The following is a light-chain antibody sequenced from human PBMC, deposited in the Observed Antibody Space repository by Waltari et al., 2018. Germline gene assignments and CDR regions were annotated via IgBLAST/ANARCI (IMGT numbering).Light chain of an antibody. CDR3: QLYGTSPLFT. J-gene: IGKJ3*01. Sequence: EIVLTQSPGTLPLSPGERATLSCRTSQSISSSYIAWYHHKPGQAPRLLIYGGSSRATGIPDRFSGSGSGTDFTLTISRLEPEDFAVYYCQLYGTSPLFTFGPGTKVDIK. CDR2: GGS. V-gene: IGKV3-20*01. CDR1: QSISSSY.